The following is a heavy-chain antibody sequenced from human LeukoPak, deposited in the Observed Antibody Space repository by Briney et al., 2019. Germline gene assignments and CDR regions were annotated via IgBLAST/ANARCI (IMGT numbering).Heavy chain of an antibody. V-gene: IGHV4-59*08. D-gene: IGHD6-6*01. CDR3: ARLGVRYSTSSWWFDP. Sequence: SETLSLTCTVSGGSINSYYWSWVRQPPGKGLEWIGYIYYSGSTNYSPSLKSRVTISVDTSRNQFSLKLSSVTAADTAVYYCARLGVRYSTSSWWFDPWGQGTLVTVSS. CDR1: GGSINSYY. J-gene: IGHJ5*02. CDR2: IYYSGST.